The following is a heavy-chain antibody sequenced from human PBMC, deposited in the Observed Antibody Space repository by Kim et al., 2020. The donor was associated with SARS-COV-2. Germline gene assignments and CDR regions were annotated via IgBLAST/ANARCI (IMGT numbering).Heavy chain of an antibody. Sequence: GGSLRLSCSGSGFPFSSYAMHWVRQAPGKGLDYVSGITSDGGSTYYADSVKGRFTVSRDNSKNTLYLQMSSLRPGDTGVYFCVKGAYSSATLFDSWGQGSLVTVSS. CDR2: ITSDGGST. CDR3: VKGAYSSATLFDS. V-gene: IGHV3-64D*09. CDR1: GFPFSSYA. J-gene: IGHJ5*01. D-gene: IGHD3-22*01.